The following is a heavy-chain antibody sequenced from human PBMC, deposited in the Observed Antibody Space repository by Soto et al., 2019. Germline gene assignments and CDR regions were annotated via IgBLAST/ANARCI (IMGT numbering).Heavy chain of an antibody. CDR2: IYDTESA. V-gene: IGHV4-31*03. Sequence: SEALSTTCSMSGESISSGRYYWSWLRHLQGKGLEWIGYIYDTESAYYTPSLKSRVSISMDTSENHFAMRLTSVTAADSAVYYCARASSSSSAADYWGQGLQVTSPQ. J-gene: IGHJ4*02. CDR1: GESISSGRYY. CDR3: ARASSSSSAADY. D-gene: IGHD6-6*01.